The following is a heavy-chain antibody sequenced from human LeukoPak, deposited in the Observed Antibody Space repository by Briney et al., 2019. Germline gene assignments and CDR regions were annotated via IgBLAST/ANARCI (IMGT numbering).Heavy chain of an antibody. V-gene: IGHV1-8*02. J-gene: IGHJ6*03. D-gene: IGHD3-3*01. CDR3: ARTGSPDFWSGYLNYYYMDV. CDR1: GYTFTGYY. Sequence: ASVKVSCKASGYTFTGYYMHWVRQAPGQGLEWMGWMNPNSGNTGYAQKFQGRVTMTRNTSISTAYMELSSLRSEDTAVYYCARTGSPDFWSGYLNYYYMDVWGKGTTVTVSS. CDR2: MNPNSGNT.